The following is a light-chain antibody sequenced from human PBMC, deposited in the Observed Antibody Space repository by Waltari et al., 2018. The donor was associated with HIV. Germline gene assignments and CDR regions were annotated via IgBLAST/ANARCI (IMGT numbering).Light chain of an antibody. CDR3: SSFTTSNSLL. J-gene: IGLJ2*01. Sequence: QSALTQPASVSGSPGQSITVSCPGTSSDGGAYNYVSWYQQTPGTAPKLVIYEVSNRPSGISYRFSGSKSGNTASLTISGLQTEDEGDYYCSSFTTSNSLLFGGGTKVTVL. V-gene: IGLV2-14*01. CDR2: EVS. CDR1: SSDGGAYNY.